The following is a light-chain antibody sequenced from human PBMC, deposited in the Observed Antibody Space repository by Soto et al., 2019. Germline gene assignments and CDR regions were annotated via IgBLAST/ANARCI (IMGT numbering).Light chain of an antibody. CDR2: AAS. J-gene: IGKJ1*01. CDR3: LQDYNYPWT. V-gene: IGKV1-6*01. CDR1: QGIRTG. Sequence: AIQMTQSPSSLSASVGDRVTLTCRASQGIRTGLGWFQQKPGKAPKLLISAASSLQAGVPSRFSGSGSGTDFTLTISSLQPEDFATYYCLQDYNYPWTFGQGTKVESK.